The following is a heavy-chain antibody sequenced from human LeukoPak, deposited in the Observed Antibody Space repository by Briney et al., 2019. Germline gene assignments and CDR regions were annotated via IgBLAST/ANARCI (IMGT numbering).Heavy chain of an antibody. CDR3: ARASPSPEENWFDP. V-gene: IGHV1-8*01. CDR1: GYTFTSYD. Sequence: ASVRVSCKASGYTFTSYDINWVRQAPGQGLEWMGWMNPNSGNTGYAQTFQGRVTITRNTSISTAYMELSSLRSEDTAVYYCARASPSPEENWFDPWGQGTLVTVSS. J-gene: IGHJ5*02. CDR2: MNPNSGNT.